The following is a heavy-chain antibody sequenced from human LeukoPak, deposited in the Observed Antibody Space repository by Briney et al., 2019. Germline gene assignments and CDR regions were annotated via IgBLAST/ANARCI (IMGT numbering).Heavy chain of an antibody. CDR1: GFTFSSYA. D-gene: IGHD2-8*02. CDR3: ARDAGGYSGMDV. V-gene: IGHV3-53*01. Sequence: PGGSLRLSCAASGFTFSSYAMHWVRQAPGKGLEWVSIIYSGGSTYYADSVKGRFTISRDNSKNTVYLQMNSLRAEDTAVYYCARDAGGYSGMDVWGQGTTVTVSS. CDR2: IYSGGST. J-gene: IGHJ6*02.